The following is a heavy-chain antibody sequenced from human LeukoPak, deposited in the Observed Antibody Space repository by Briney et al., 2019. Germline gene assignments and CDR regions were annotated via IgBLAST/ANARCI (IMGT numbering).Heavy chain of an antibody. CDR3: ARRSLWLQTLDY. CDR1: GSSISSSSYY. J-gene: IGHJ4*02. V-gene: IGHV4-39*01. D-gene: IGHD5-24*01. Sequence: PSETLSLTCTVSGSSISSSSYYWGWIRQPPGKGLEWIGSIYYSGSTYYNPSLKSRVTISVDTSKNQFSLKLSSVTAADTAVYYCARRSLWLQTLDYWGQGTLVTVSS. CDR2: IYYSGST.